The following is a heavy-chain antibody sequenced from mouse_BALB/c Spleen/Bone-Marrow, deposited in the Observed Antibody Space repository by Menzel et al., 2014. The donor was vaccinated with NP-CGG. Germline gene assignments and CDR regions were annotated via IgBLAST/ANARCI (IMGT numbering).Heavy chain of an antibody. CDR2: ISSGGGST. J-gene: IGHJ2*01. D-gene: IGHD2-14*01. CDR3: ARKVRYFDY. V-gene: IGHV5-12-1*01. CDR1: GFAFSSYD. Sequence: EVMLVESGGGLVKPGGSLKLSCAASGFAFSSYDMSWVRQTPEMRLEWVAYISSGGGSTYYPDTVKGRFTISRDNAKNTLYLQMSSLKSEDTAMYYCARKVRYFDYWGQGTTLTVSS.